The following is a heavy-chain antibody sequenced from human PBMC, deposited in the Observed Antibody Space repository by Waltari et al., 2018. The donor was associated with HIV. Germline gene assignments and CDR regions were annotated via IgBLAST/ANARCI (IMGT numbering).Heavy chain of an antibody. J-gene: IGHJ4*02. D-gene: IGHD2-2*01. CDR2: ISTDDSDT. CDR3: TRGLSTYGHEFDY. V-gene: IGHV3-74*01. CDR1: GFNFRRYW. Sequence: EVQLVESGRDLVQPGGSLRLSCAASGFNFRRYWMHWIRHIPGKGLVWVSHISTDDSDTGYLESVKGRFTISRDNAKNTLYLQMNSLRVEDTAIYYCTRGLSTYGHEFDYWGQGTLVTVAS.